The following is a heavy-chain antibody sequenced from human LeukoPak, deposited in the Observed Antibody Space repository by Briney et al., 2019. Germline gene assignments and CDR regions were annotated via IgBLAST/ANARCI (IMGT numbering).Heavy chain of an antibody. Sequence: GGSLSLSCAASGFTFSSYGMHWVRQAPGKGLEWVAVISYDGSNKYYVDSVKGRFTISRDNSKNTLYLQMNSLRPEDTAVYYCAKSLSGSYYLSGYFDYWGQGTLVTVSS. V-gene: IGHV3-30*18. CDR2: ISYDGSNK. J-gene: IGHJ4*02. CDR1: GFTFSSYG. D-gene: IGHD1-26*01. CDR3: AKSLSGSYYLSGYFDY.